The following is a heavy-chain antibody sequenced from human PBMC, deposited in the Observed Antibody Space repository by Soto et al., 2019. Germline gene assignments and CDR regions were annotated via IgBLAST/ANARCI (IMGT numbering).Heavy chain of an antibody. V-gene: IGHV1-46*03. D-gene: IGHD2-15*01. J-gene: IGHJ4*02. CDR2: INPSGGST. CDR1: GYTFTSYY. CDR3: AREGYCSGGSCYSGVRGSFNFDY. Sequence: ASVKVSCKASGYTFTSYYMHWVRQAPGQGLEWMGIINPSGGSTSYAQKFQGRVTMTRDTSTSTVYMELSSLRSEDTAVYYCAREGYCSGGSCYSGVRGSFNFDYWGQGTLVTVSS.